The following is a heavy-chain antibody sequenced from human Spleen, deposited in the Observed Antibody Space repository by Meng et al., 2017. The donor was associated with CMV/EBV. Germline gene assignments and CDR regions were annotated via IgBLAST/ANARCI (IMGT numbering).Heavy chain of an antibody. CDR1: GGSISSYY. CDR3: ARSVYGGNPFDY. CDR2: IYYSGST. J-gene: IGHJ4*02. D-gene: IGHD4-23*01. Sequence: SETLSLTCTVSGGSISSYYWSWIRQPPGKGLEWIGYIYYSGSTNYNPSLKSRVTISVDTSKNQFSLKLSSVTAADTAVYYCARSVYGGNPFDYWGQGTLVTVSS. V-gene: IGHV4-59*01.